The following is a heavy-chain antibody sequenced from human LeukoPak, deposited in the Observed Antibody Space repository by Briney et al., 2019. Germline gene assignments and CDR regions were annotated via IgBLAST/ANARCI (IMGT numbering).Heavy chain of an antibody. V-gene: IGHV4-39*01. CDR3: AVLNYYDSSGYLDY. J-gene: IGHJ4*02. D-gene: IGHD3-22*01. CDR2: IYYSGST. CDR1: GGSISSSSYY. Sequence: SETLSLTCTVSGGSISSSSYYWGWIRQPPGKGLEWIGSIYYSGSTYYNPFLKSRVTISVDTSKNQFSLKLSSVTAADTAVYYCAVLNYYDSSGYLDYWGQGTLVTVSS.